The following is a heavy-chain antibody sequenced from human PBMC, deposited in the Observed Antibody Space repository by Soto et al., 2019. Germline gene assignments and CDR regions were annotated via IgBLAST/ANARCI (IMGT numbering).Heavy chain of an antibody. CDR1: GFTFRAYS. D-gene: IGHD1-26*01. Sequence: PGGSLRLSCAASGFTFRAYSLTWVRQAPGRGLEWVSSISSRSDYLYYADSVEGRFTISRDNAKNSLYLLMNSLRAEDTAVYYCARVTQQSIVGSPGVVYWGQGALVTVSS. V-gene: IGHV3-21*01. J-gene: IGHJ4*02. CDR3: ARVTQQSIVGSPGVVY. CDR2: ISSRSDYL.